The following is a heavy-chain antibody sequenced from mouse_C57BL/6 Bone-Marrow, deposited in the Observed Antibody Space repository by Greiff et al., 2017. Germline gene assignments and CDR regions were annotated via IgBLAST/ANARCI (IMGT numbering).Heavy chain of an antibody. Sequence: VHVKQSGAELVRPGASVKLSCTASGFNIKDDYMHWVKQRPEQGLEWIGWIDPENGDTEYASKFQGKATITADTSSNTAYLHLSSLTSEDTAVYYWTTRERYFCYWGQGTTLTVAS. CDR2: IDPENGDT. CDR1: GFNIKDDY. J-gene: IGHJ2*01. CDR3: TTRERYFCY. V-gene: IGHV14-4*01.